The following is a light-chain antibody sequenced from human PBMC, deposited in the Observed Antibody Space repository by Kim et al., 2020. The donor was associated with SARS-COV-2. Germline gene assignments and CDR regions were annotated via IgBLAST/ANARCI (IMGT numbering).Light chain of an antibody. J-gene: IGKJ2*01. CDR2: DAS. V-gene: IGKV3-20*01. CDR1: ASVRRNY. Sequence: EIVLTQSPGTLSLSPGERATLSCSASASVRRNYLAWYQQKPGQAPRLLIHDASIRATDIPDRFSGSGSGTDFTLTISRLEPEDFTVYYCQQYGSAPNTFGQGTKLEI. CDR3: QQYGSAPNT.